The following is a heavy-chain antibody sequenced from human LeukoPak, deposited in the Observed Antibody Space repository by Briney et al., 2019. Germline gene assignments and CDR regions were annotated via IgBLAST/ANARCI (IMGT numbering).Heavy chain of an antibody. Sequence: SEILSLTCTVSGGSISSYYWSWIRQPPGKGLEWIGYIYYSGSTNYNPSLKSRVTISVDTSKNQFSLKLSSVTAADTAVYYCARDHLPQGPSGYYWFDPWGQGTLVTVSS. CDR3: ARDHLPQGPSGYYWFDP. D-gene: IGHD3-22*01. CDR1: GGSISSYY. CDR2: IYYSGST. J-gene: IGHJ5*02. V-gene: IGHV4-59*01.